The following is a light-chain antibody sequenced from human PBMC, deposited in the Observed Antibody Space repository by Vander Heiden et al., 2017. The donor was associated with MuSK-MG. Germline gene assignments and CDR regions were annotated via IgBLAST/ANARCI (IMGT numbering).Light chain of an antibody. CDR2: SNN. J-gene: IGLJ2*01. Sequence: QSVLTQPPPPSGPPGQRVTISCSGSSSNIGSNTVNWYQQLPGTAPKLLIYSNNQRPSGVPDRFSGSKSGTSASLAISGLQSEDEADYYCAAWDDSLNGLVFGGGTKLTVL. V-gene: IGLV1-44*01. CDR3: AAWDDSLNGLV. CDR1: SSNIGSNT.